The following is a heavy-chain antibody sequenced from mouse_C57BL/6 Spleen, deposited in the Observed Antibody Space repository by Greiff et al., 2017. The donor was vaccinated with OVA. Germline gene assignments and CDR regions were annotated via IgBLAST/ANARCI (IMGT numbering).Heavy chain of an antibody. V-gene: IGHV1-82*01. Sequence: QVQLQQSGAELVKPGASVKISCKASGYAFSSSWMNWVKQRPGQGLEWIGRIYPGDGDTNYNEKFKGKATLTADKSSSTAYMQLSSLTSEDSAVYVYARGRGLGNYEYFDVWGTGTTVTVAA. CDR2: IYPGDGDT. D-gene: IGHD2-1*01. CDR1: GYAFSSSW. CDR3: ARGRGLGNYEYFDV. J-gene: IGHJ1*03.